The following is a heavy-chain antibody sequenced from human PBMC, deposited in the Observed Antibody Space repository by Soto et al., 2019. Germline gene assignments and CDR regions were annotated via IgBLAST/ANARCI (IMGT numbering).Heavy chain of an antibody. CDR3: ARLDAGNAFDI. CDR1: GGSISSYY. Sequence: PSETLSLTCTVSGGSISSYYWSWIRQPPGKGLEWIGYIYYSGSTNYNPSLKSRVTISVDTSKNQFSLKLSSVTAADTAVYYCARLDAGNAFDIWGQGTMVTVSS. V-gene: IGHV4-59*08. CDR2: IYYSGST. J-gene: IGHJ3*02. D-gene: IGHD6-13*01.